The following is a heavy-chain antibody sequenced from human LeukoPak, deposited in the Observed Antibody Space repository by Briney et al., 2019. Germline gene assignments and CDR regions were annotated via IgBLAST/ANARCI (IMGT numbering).Heavy chain of an antibody. J-gene: IGHJ4*02. CDR3: ARVAPHGITMVRGVPRKGFDY. CDR2: INHSGST. Sequence: PSETLSLTCAVYGGSFSGYYRSWIRQPPGKGLEWIGEINHSGSTNYNPSLKSRVTISVDTSKNQFSLKLSSVTAADTAVYYCARVAPHGITMVRGVPRKGFDYWGQGTLVTVSS. CDR1: GGSFSGYY. D-gene: IGHD3-10*01. V-gene: IGHV4-34*01.